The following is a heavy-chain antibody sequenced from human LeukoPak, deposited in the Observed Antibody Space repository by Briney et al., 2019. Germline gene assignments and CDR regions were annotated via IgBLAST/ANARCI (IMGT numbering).Heavy chain of an antibody. CDR1: GFTFSSYA. J-gene: IGHJ3*01. D-gene: IGHD2-15*01. Sequence: PGGSLRLSCAASGFTFSSYAMSWVRQAPGKGLEWVSTVAGGGTTYYADSVNGRFTISRDNSENTLSLQMGSLRAEDTARYYCASAGYCSGGSCKRGDLDVWGQGTMVTVSS. V-gene: IGHV3-23*01. CDR3: ASAGYCSGGSCKRGDLDV. CDR2: VAGGGTT.